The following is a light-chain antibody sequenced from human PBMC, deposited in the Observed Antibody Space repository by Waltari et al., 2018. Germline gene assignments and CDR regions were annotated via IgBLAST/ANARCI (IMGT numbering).Light chain of an antibody. CDR1: SSYVGGYTY. CDR3: SSYAGSDTWRYV. J-gene: IGLJ1*01. CDR2: DVT. V-gene: IGLV2-8*01. Sequence: QSALTQPPSASGSPGQSVTIPCTGTSSYVGGYTYVPWFQHHPGQAPQLRIYDVTKRPSGVPDRFSGSKSGNTASLTVSGLQAEDEADYYCSSYAGSDTWRYVFGTGTKVTVL.